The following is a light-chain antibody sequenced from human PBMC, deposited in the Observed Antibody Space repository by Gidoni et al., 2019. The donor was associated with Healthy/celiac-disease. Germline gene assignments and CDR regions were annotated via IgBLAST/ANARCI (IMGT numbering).Light chain of an antibody. Sequence: DIQMTQSPSTLSASVGDRVTITSRASQSISHWLAWYQQKPGKATKILIYKASSLESGVPSRFSGSGSVTEFTLTISSLQPDDFATYYCQHYNSYPYTFGQGTKLEIK. CDR1: QSISHW. CDR3: QHYNSYPYT. CDR2: KAS. J-gene: IGKJ2*01. V-gene: IGKV1-5*03.